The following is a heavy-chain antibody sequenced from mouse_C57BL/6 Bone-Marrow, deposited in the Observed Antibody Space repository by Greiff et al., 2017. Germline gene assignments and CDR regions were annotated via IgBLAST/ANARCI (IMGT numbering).Heavy chain of an antibody. CDR1: GYTFTSYW. CDR2: IYPSDSET. Sequence: VQLQQPGAELVRPGSSVKLSCKASGYTFTSYWMDWVKQRPGQGLEWIGNIYPSDSETHYNQKFKDKATLTVDKSSSTAYMQLSSLTSEDSAVYYCARSIVKYFDVWGTGTTVTGSS. V-gene: IGHV1-61*01. J-gene: IGHJ1*03. CDR3: ARSIVKYFDV. D-gene: IGHD2-5*01.